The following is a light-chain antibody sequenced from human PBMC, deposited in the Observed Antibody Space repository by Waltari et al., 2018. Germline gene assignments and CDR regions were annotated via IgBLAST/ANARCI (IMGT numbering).Light chain of an antibody. CDR2: AAS. Sequence: DIQMTQSQYSLSAHVGDRVIINCWASEGIANHLAWFQQKPVKAPKSLIYAASSLQSGVPSKFSGIGSVTDFTLTITNLQPEDFATYYCQQYNSFPVTFCGGTKVEIK. J-gene: IGKJ4*01. V-gene: IGKV1-16*02. CDR3: QQYNSFPVT. CDR1: EGIANH.